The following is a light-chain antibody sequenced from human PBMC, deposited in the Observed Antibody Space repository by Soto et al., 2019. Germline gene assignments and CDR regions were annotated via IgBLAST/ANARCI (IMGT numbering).Light chain of an antibody. V-gene: IGKV1-39*01. CDR2: AAS. Sequence: DIQMTQSPSSLSASVGDRVTITCRTSQSIASYLNWYQQKPRKAPNLLMFAASSLQSGVPSRFSGSGSGIDFTLTISSLQPGDFATYYCQQTYSTPWTFGQGTKVEIK. CDR1: QSIASY. J-gene: IGKJ1*01. CDR3: QQTYSTPWT.